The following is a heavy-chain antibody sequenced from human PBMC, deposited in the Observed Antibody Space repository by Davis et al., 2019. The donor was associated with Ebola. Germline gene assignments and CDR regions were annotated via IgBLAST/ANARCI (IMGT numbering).Heavy chain of an antibody. Sequence: ASVKVSCKASGYIFPSYGISWVRQAPGQRLEWMGWINAGNGHTKYSQKFQGRVTITRDASASTAYMDLSSLGYEDTAVYYCAGGRSRSEEPDFDYWGQGTLVAVSS. J-gene: IGHJ4*02. CDR3: AGGRSRSEEPDFDY. V-gene: IGHV1-3*01. CDR1: GYIFPSYG. D-gene: IGHD1-14*01. CDR2: INAGNGHT.